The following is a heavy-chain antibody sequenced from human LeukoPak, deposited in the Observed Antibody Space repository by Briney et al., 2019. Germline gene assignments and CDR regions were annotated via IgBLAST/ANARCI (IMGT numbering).Heavy chain of an antibody. Sequence: PGGSLRLSCAASGFTFSSYGMHWVRQAPGKGLEWVAFIRFDGSSKYYADSVKGRFTISRDNSKNTLYLQMNSLRAEDTAVYYCAKGVLAARMTYYFDYWGQGTLVTVSS. CDR1: GFTFSSYG. D-gene: IGHD2-15*01. J-gene: IGHJ4*02. CDR3: AKGVLAARMTYYFDY. CDR2: IRFDGSSK. V-gene: IGHV3-30*02.